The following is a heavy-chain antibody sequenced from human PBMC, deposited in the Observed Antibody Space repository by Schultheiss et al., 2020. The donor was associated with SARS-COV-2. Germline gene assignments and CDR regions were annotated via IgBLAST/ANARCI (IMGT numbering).Heavy chain of an antibody. CDR1: GFTFSSYW. D-gene: IGHD6-13*01. Sequence: GGSLRLSCAASGFTFSSYWMHWVRQAPGKGLEWVAVISYDGSNKYYADSVKGRFTISRDNAKNSLYLQMNSLRAEDTAVYYCARTTIAAADYYYGMDVWGQGTTVTVSS. J-gene: IGHJ6*02. CDR2: ISYDGSNK. CDR3: ARTTIAAADYYYGMDV. V-gene: IGHV3-30*03.